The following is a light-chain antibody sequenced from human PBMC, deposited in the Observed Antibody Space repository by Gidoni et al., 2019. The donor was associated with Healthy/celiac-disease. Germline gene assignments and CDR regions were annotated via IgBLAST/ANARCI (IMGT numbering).Light chain of an antibody. CDR3: CSYAGSSTWV. V-gene: IGLV2-23*01. Sequence: QSALTQPASVSGSPGPSITISCTGTSSDVGSYNLVSWYQQHPGNAPKLMIYEGSKRPSGVSNLFSGSKAGNTASLTISGLQADDEADYYCCSYAGSSTWVFGGGTKLTVL. CDR2: EGS. J-gene: IGLJ3*02. CDR1: SSDVGSYNL.